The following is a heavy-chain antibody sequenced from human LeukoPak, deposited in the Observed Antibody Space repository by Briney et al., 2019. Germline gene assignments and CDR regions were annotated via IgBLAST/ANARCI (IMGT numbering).Heavy chain of an antibody. V-gene: IGHV3-23*01. CDR1: GFTFSSYA. J-gene: IGHJ6*02. CDR2: ISGGGGGT. CDR3: AKDLGGKPYYYYGMDV. Sequence: GGSLRLSCAASGFTFSSYAMSWVRQAPGKGLEWVSAISGGGGGTFYADSVKVRFTISRDNSKNTLYLQMNSLRAEDTAVYYCAKDLGGKPYYYYGMDVWGQGTTVTVSS.